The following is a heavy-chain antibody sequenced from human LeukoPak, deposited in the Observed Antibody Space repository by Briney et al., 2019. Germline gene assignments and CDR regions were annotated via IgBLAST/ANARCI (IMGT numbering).Heavy chain of an antibody. J-gene: IGHJ4*02. CDR1: GFTFSSYG. CDR3: AGGCSGGSRFGDFDY. Sequence: GGSLRLSCAASGFTFSSYGMNWVRQAPGKGLEWISYISSRSSTIYYADSVKGRFTISRDNAKNSLFLQMNSLRDEDTAVYYCAGGCSGGSRFGDFDYWGQGTLSTVSS. CDR2: ISSRSSTI. V-gene: IGHV3-48*02. D-gene: IGHD2-15*01.